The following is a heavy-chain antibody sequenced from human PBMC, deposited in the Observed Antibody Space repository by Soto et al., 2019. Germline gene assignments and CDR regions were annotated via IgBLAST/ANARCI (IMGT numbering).Heavy chain of an antibody. CDR2: IYYSGST. Sequence: SETLSLTCTVSGGSISSYYWSWIRQPPGKGLEWIGYIYYSGSTNYNPSLKSRVTISVDTSKNQFSLKVSSVTAADTAVYYCARDSRVAAAGRRHYYYYVMDVWGQGTTVTVSS. D-gene: IGHD6-13*01. CDR3: ARDSRVAAAGRRHYYYYVMDV. CDR1: GGSISSYY. V-gene: IGHV4-59*01. J-gene: IGHJ6*02.